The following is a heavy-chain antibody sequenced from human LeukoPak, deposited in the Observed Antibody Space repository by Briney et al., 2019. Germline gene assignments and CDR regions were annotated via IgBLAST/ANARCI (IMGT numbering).Heavy chain of an antibody. J-gene: IGHJ3*01. D-gene: IGHD5-24*01. V-gene: IGHV3-21*01. CDR2: ISTISNYI. CDR3: AREERMSTIGGAFDV. CDR1: GFTFSSYS. Sequence: GGSLRLSCAASGFTFSSYSMNWVRQAPGRGLEWVSSISTISNYIYYADSLKGRFTISSDNAKNSLYLQLNSLRAEDTAVYYCAREERMSTIGGAFDVWGQGTVVTVSS.